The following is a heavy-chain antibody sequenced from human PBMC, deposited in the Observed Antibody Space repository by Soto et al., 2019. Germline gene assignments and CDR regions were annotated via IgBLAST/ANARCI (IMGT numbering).Heavy chain of an antibody. CDR2: IIPIFGTA. CDR1: GGTFSSYA. D-gene: IGHD1-26*01. J-gene: IGHJ4*02. V-gene: IGHV1-69*01. Sequence: VKVSCKASGGTFSSYAISWVRQAPGQGLEWMGGIIPIFGTANYAQKFQGRVTITADESTSTAYMELSSLRSEDTAVYYCARGTPSVGAPVVDYWGQGTLVTVSS. CDR3: ARGTPSVGAPVVDY.